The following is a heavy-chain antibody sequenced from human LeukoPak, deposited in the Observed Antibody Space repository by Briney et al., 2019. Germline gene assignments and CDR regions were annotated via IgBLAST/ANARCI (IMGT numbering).Heavy chain of an antibody. V-gene: IGHV1-8*03. J-gene: IGHJ5*02. D-gene: IGHD3-10*01. Sequence: ASVKVSCKASGYTFTSYDINWVRQAPGQGLEWMGWMNPNSGNTGYAQKFQGRVTITRNTSISTAYMELSSLRSEDTAVYYFARAPQITMVRGVIYWFDPWGQGTLVTVS. CDR3: ARAPQITMVRGVIYWFDP. CDR1: GYTFTSYD. CDR2: MNPNSGNT.